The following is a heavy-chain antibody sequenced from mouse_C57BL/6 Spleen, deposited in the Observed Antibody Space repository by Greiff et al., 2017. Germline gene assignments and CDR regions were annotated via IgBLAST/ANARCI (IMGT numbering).Heavy chain of an antibody. Sequence: EVQLVESGPELVKPGASVKMSCKASGYTFTDYNMHWVKQSPGKSLEWIGYINPNNGGTSYNQKFKGKATLTVNKSSSTAYMELRSLTSEDSAVYYCARWVTTVVEGGWGQGTTLTVAS. CDR3: ARWVTTVVEGG. J-gene: IGHJ2*01. D-gene: IGHD1-1*01. V-gene: IGHV1-22*01. CDR1: GYTFTDYN. CDR2: INPNNGGT.